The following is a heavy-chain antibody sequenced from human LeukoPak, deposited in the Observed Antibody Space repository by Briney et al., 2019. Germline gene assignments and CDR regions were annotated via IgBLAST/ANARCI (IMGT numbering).Heavy chain of an antibody. V-gene: IGHV3-53*01. CDR2: LYTGGNT. CDR1: GFSVNSNY. D-gene: IGHD3-10*02. CDR3: ARGFYFVGRQPAYAFDF. J-gene: IGHJ4*02. Sequence: GGSLRLSCAASGFSVNSNYMTWVRQAPGKGLEWVSVLYTGGNTYYAESVQGRFSISRDDSRNTLYLQMNSLRAEDTAVYYCARGFYFVGRQPAYAFDFWGLGTLVTVSS.